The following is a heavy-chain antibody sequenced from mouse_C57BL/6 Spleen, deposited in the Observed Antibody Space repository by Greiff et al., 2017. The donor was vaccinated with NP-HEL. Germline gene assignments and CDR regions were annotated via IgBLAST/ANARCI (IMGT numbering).Heavy chain of an antibody. CDR3: ARRGYYGSRYEYFDV. D-gene: IGHD1-1*01. J-gene: IGHJ1*03. CDR1: GYTFTDYY. V-gene: IGHV1-26*01. Sequence: VQLHQSGPELVKPGASVKISCKASGYTFTDYYMNWVKQSHGKSLEWIGDINPNNGGTSYNQKFKGKATLTVDKSSSTAYMELRSLTSEDSAVYYCARRGYYGSRYEYFDVWGTGTTVTVSS. CDR2: INPNNGGT.